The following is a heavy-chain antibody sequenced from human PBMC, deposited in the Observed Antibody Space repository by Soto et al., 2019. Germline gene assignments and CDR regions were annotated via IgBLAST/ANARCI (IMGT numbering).Heavy chain of an antibody. CDR3: ARSDIVLMVYAIRGNTQGDWFDP. D-gene: IGHD2-8*01. Sequence: ASVKVSCKASGYIFTNYYIHWVRQAPGQGLEWMAIINPLPTNGSTNYAQKFQGRVTVTRDTSASTVYMELSSLRSEDTAVYYCARSDIVLMVYAIRGNTQGDWFDPWGQGTLVTVSS. J-gene: IGHJ5*02. CDR1: GYIFTNYY. CDR2: INPLPTNGST. V-gene: IGHV1-46*01.